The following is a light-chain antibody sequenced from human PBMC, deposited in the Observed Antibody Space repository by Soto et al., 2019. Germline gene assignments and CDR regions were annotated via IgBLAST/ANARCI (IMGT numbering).Light chain of an antibody. J-gene: IGKJ4*01. CDR3: QWRSDWPPRLT. V-gene: IGKV3-11*01. Sequence: EVVLTQSPATLSLSPGERATLSCRASESIGNYLAWYQQKLGQAPKLLIYDASHRAIGIPGRFSGDGSGTDFTLTISSLEPEDFAVYDCQWRSDWPPRLTFGGWTKVEIK. CDR2: DAS. CDR1: ESIGNY.